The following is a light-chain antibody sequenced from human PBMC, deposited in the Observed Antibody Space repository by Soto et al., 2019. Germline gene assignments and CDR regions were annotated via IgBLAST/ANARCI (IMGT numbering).Light chain of an antibody. CDR3: AAWDDSLNGGAV. Sequence: QSVLTQPPSASGTPGQRVTISCSGISSNIGSNTVNWYQHLPGTAPKLLIYSNNQRPSGVPGRFSASKSGTSASLVISGLQSEDEADYYCAAWDDSLNGGAVFGGGTKLTVL. CDR2: SNN. CDR1: SSNIGSNT. J-gene: IGLJ2*01. V-gene: IGLV1-44*01.